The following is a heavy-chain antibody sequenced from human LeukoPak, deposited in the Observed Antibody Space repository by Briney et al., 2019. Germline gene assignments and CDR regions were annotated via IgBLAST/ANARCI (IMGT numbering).Heavy chain of an antibody. J-gene: IGHJ4*02. V-gene: IGHV1-69*04. CDR3: AREGYYYGDYYSDY. Sequence: SVKVSCKASGGTFSSYAISWVRQAPGQGLEWMGRIIPILGIANYAQKFQGRVTITADKSTSTAYMELSSLRSEDTAVYYRAREGYYYGDYYSDYWGQGTLVTVSS. D-gene: IGHD4-17*01. CDR2: IIPILGIA. CDR1: GGTFSSYA.